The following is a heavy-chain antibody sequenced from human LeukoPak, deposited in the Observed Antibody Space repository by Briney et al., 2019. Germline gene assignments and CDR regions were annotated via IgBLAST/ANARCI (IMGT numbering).Heavy chain of an antibody. J-gene: IGHJ6*03. CDR3: ARDVSQRRYYMDV. V-gene: IGHV3-30*04. CDR1: GFTFSSYA. D-gene: IGHD6-25*01. CDR2: ISYDGSNK. Sequence: PGGSLRLSCAASGFTFSSYAMHWVRQAPGKGLEWVAVISYDGSNKYYADSVKGRFTISRDNSKNTLYLQMNSLRAEDTAVSYCARDVSQRRYYMDVWGKGTTVTVSS.